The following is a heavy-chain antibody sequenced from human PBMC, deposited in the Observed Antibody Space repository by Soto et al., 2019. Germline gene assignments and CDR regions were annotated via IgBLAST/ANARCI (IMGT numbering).Heavy chain of an antibody. CDR3: AKDVEMAYYYYGMDV. D-gene: IGHD5-12*01. CDR1: GFTFDDYA. CDR2: ISWNSGSI. J-gene: IGHJ6*02. V-gene: IGHV3-9*01. Sequence: EVQLVESGGGLVQPGRSLRLSCAASGFTFDDYAMQWVRQAPGKGLEWVSGISWNSGSIGYADSVKGRFTISRDNAKNSLYLQMNSLRAEDTALYYCAKDVEMAYYYYGMDVWGQGTTVTVSS.